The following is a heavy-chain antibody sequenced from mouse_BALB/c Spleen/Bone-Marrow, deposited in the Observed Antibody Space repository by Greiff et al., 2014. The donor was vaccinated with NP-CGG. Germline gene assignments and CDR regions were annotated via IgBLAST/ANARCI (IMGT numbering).Heavy chain of an antibody. Sequence: VQLKQSGAELVKPGASVKLSCTASGFNIKDTYMHWVKQRPEQGLEWIGRIDPANGNTKYDPKFQGKATITADTSSNTDYLQLSSLTSEDTAVYYCASYYYGSSLFAYWGQGTLVTVSA. V-gene: IGHV14-3*02. CDR3: ASYYYGSSLFAY. CDR1: GFNIKDTY. CDR2: IDPANGNT. J-gene: IGHJ3*01. D-gene: IGHD1-1*01.